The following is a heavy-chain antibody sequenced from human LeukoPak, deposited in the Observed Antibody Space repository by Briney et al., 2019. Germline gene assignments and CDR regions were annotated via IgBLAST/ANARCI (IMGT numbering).Heavy chain of an antibody. V-gene: IGHV4-34*01. CDR2: INHSGST. Sequence: SETLSLTCTVSGGSISSYYWSWIRQPPGKGLEWIGEINHSGSTNYNPSLKSRVTISVDTSKNQFSLKLSSVTAADTAVYYCARYKDSSGYYYFDYWGQGTLVTVSS. D-gene: IGHD3-22*01. CDR3: ARYKDSSGYYYFDY. CDR1: GGSISSYY. J-gene: IGHJ4*02.